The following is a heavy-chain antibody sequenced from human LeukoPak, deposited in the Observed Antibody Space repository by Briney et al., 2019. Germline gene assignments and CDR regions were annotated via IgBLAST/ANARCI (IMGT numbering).Heavy chain of an antibody. D-gene: IGHD6-19*01. Sequence: GGSLRLSCAASGFTFSRYSMNWVRQAPGKGLEWVSYISSTSYTIYYADSVKGRLTISRDNAKNSLSLQMNSLRDEDTAVYYCARENRETLGSGWPPLDYWGQGTLVTVSS. V-gene: IGHV3-48*02. CDR3: ARENRETLGSGWPPLDY. CDR1: GFTFSRYS. CDR2: ISSTSYTI. J-gene: IGHJ4*02.